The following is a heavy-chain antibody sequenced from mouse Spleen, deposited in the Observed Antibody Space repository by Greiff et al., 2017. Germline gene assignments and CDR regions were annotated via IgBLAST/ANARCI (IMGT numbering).Heavy chain of an antibody. J-gene: IGHJ1*01. V-gene: IGHV7-1*01. CDR1: GFTFSDFY. CDR3: AREAPHYYGYGYFDV. D-gene: IGHD1-2*01. Sequence: EVKVVESGGGLVQSGRSLRLSCATSGFTFSDFYMEWVRQAPGKGLEWIAASRNKANDYTTEYSASVKGRFIVSRDTSQSILYLQMNALRAEDTAIYYCAREAPHYYGYGYFDVWGAGTTVTVSS. CDR2: SRNKANDYTT.